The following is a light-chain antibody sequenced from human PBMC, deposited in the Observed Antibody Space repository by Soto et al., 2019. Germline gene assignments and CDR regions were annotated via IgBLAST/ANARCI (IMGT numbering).Light chain of an antibody. Sequence: EIVLTQSPGTLSLSPGERATLSCRASRSVSSRYLAWYQQKAGQAPRLLISGASSRATGIPDRFSGSGSGTDFTLIISSMEPEDFTMYYCHQYGYSPNTFGQGTKVEIK. CDR1: RSVSSRY. V-gene: IGKV3-20*01. J-gene: IGKJ2*01. CDR3: HQYGYSPNT. CDR2: GAS.